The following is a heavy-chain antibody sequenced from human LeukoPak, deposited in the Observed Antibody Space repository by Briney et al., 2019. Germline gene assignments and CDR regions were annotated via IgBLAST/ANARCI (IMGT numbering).Heavy chain of an antibody. CDR3: ARGSGYYYPLDY. V-gene: IGHV1-69*05. CDR1: GGTFGSYA. D-gene: IGHD3-22*01. CDR2: IIPIFGTA. J-gene: IGHJ4*02. Sequence: SVKVSCKASGGTFGSYAISWVRQAPGQGLEWMGRIIPIFGTANYAQKFQGRVTITTDESTSTAYMELSSLRSEDTAVYYCARGSGYYYPLDYWGQGTLVTVSS.